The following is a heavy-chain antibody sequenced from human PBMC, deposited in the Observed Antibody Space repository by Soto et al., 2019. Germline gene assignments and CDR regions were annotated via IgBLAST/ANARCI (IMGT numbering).Heavy chain of an antibody. J-gene: IGHJ4*02. V-gene: IGHV1-2*04. CDR1: GYTFTGYY. D-gene: IGHD7-27*01. CDR3: ARARLPTGDLFHFDY. CDR2: INPNSGGT. Sequence: ASVKVSCKASGYTFTGYYMHWVRQAPGQGLEWMGWINPNSGGTNYAQKFQGWVTMTRDTSISTAYMELSRLRSDDTAVDYCARARLPTGDLFHFDYWGQGTLVTVSS.